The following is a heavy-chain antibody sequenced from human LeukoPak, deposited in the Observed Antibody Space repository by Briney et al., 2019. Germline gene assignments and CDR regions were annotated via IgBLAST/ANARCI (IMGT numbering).Heavy chain of an antibody. D-gene: IGHD6-6*01. V-gene: IGHV3-21*01. Sequence: PGGSLRLSCAASGFTFSSYSMNWVRQAPGKGLEWVSSISSSSYIYYADSVKGRFTISRDKAKNSLYLQMNSLRAEDTAVYYCARDNKSSSSAFDYWGQGTLVTVSS. CDR2: ISSSSYI. J-gene: IGHJ4*02. CDR3: ARDNKSSSSAFDY. CDR1: GFTFSSYS.